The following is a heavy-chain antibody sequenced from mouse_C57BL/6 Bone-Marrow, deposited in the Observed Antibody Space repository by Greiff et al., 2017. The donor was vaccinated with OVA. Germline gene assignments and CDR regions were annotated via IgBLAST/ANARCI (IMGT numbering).Heavy chain of an antibody. J-gene: IGHJ4*01. V-gene: IGHV1-62-2*01. CDR2: FYPGSGSI. D-gene: IGHD2-12*01. CDR3: ARHEREYCYADYYAMDY. CDR1: GYTFTEYT. Sequence: QVQLQQSGAELVKPGASVKLSCKASGYTFTEYTIHWVKQRSGQGLEWIGWFYPGSGSIKYNEKFKDKATLTADKSSSTVYMELSRLTSEDSTVYFCARHEREYCYADYYAMDYWGQGTSVPVSS.